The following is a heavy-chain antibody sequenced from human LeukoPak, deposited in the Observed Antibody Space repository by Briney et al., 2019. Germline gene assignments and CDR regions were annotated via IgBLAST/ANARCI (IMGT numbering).Heavy chain of an antibody. V-gene: IGHV4-39*07. Sequence: SETLSLTCIVSGGSISSTVSYWGCVRQPPGKGLEWIGSIHYSGSTYYIPSLKSRITISLDMSKNQYSLKLTSVTAADTAVYYCSRDVGFFDIDYWGQGILVTVSS. CDR3: SRDVGFFDIDY. J-gene: IGHJ4*02. D-gene: IGHD3-9*01. CDR1: GGSISSTVSY. CDR2: IHYSGST.